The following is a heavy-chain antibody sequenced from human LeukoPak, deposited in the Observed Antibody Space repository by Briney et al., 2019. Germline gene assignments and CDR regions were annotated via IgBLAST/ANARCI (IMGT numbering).Heavy chain of an antibody. Sequence: GASVKVSCKASGGTFSSYAISWVRQAPGQGLEWIGGIIPIFGTANYAQKFQGRVTITTDESTSTAYMELSSLRSEDTAVYYCARDRVYCSSTSCYVTGAFFDYWGQGTLVTVSS. CDR1: GGTFSSYA. CDR2: IIPIFGTA. D-gene: IGHD2-2*01. J-gene: IGHJ4*02. V-gene: IGHV1-69*05. CDR3: ARDRVYCSSTSCYVTGAFFDY.